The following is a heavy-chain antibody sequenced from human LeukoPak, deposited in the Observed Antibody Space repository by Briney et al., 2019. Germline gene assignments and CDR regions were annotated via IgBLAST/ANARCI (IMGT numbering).Heavy chain of an antibody. J-gene: IGHJ2*01. D-gene: IGHD3-22*01. V-gene: IGHV4-38-2*01. Sequence: SETLSLTCAVSGYSISSGYYWGWIRQPPGKGLEWIGSIYHSGSTYYNPSLKSRVTISVDTSKNQFSLKLNSVTAADTAVYYCARGYDSSGYYYGVNWYFDLWGRGTLVTVSS. CDR2: IYHSGST. CDR3: ARGYDSSGYYYGVNWYFDL. CDR1: GYSISSGYY.